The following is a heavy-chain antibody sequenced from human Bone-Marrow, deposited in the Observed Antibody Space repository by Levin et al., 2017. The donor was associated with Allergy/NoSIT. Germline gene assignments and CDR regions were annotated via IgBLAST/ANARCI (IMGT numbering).Heavy chain of an antibody. CDR3: ARDEESYGDAFDI. V-gene: IGHV3-48*01. Sequence: GGSLRLSCAASGFTFSTYGMIWVRQAPGKGLEWVSYISARRTTMYYADSVKGRFTISRDDAKNTLYLQMSSLRAGETAGYYWARDEESYGDAFDIWGQGTMVTVSS. J-gene: IGHJ3*02. D-gene: IGHD2-8*01. CDR1: GFTFSTYG. CDR2: ISARRTTM.